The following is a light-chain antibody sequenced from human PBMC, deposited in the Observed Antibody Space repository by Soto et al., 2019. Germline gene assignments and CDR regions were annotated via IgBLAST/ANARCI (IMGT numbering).Light chain of an antibody. CDR3: GAWDARVNGWV. CDR2: VNN. Sequence: QSVLTQPPSASGTPGQRVTISCSGSNSNIGSKTVNWYQQLPGTAPKLLIYVNNQRSSGVPDRFSGSKSGTSASLAISGLQFGGEGGYFWGAWDARVNGWVFGGGTKLTVL. CDR1: NSNIGSKT. J-gene: IGLJ3*02. V-gene: IGLV1-44*01.